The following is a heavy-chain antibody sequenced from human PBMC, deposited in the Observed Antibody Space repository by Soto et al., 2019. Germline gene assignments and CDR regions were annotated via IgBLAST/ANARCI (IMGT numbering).Heavy chain of an antibody. CDR3: AKALEDTMLLVVITVFDY. CDR1: GFTFSNYA. J-gene: IGHJ4*02. V-gene: IGHV3-23*01. CDR2: ISSSGGST. Sequence: PGGSLRLSCAASGFTFSNYAMSWVRQAPGKGLEWVSSISSSGGSTYYADSVKGRFTISRDNSKNTLYLQMNSLRAEDTAVNYYAKALEDTMLLVVITVFDYWGQGISVTVSS. D-gene: IGHD3-22*01.